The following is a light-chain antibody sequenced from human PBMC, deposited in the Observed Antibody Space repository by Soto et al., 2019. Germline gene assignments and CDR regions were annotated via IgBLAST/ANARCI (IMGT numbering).Light chain of an antibody. CDR3: QQYGSSPPWT. Sequence: EIVLTQSPGTLSLSPGERATLSCRASQSVSGRYLAWYQQKPGQAPRLLIYGASSRATGIPDRFSGTWSGTDFTLTISRLEPEDFAVYYCQQYGSSPPWTFGQGTKAEIK. J-gene: IGKJ1*01. CDR2: GAS. V-gene: IGKV3-20*01. CDR1: QSVSGRY.